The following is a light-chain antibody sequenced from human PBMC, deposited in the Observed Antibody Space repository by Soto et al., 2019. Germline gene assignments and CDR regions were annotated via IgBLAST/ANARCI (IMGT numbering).Light chain of an antibody. Sequence: AIRMTQSPSSLSASTGDRVTITCRASQGISSYLAWYQQKPGKAPKLLIYAASTLQSGVPSRFSGSGSGTDFTLTISCLQSGDFATYYCQQYYSYPLFTFGPGTKVDIK. CDR1: QGISSY. CDR2: AAS. CDR3: QQYYSYPLFT. J-gene: IGKJ3*01. V-gene: IGKV1-8*01.